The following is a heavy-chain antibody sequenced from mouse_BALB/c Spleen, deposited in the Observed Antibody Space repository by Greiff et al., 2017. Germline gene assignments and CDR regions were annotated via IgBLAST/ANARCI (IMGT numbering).Heavy chain of an antibody. D-gene: IGHD3-1*01. Sequence: EVQLVESGGGLVQPGGSRKLSCAASGFTFSSFGMHWVRQAPEKGLEWVAYISSGSSTIYYADTVKGRFTISRDNPKNTLFLQMTSLRSEDTAMYYCARSGGSPAMDYWGQGTSVTVSS. CDR1: GFTFSSFG. J-gene: IGHJ4*01. V-gene: IGHV5-17*02. CDR3: ARSGGSPAMDY. CDR2: ISSGSSTI.